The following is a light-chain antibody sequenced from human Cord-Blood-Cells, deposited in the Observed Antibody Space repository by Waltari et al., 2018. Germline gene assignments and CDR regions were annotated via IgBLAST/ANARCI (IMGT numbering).Light chain of an antibody. CDR3: QQYGSSPYS. CDR1: QSVSSSY. CDR2: GAS. J-gene: IGKJ2*03. Sequence: EIVLTQSPGTLSLSPGERATLSCRASQSVSSSYLAWDQQKPGQAPRTLIYGASSRATGIPDRFSGSGSGTDFTLTSSRLEPEDFAVYYCQQYGSSPYSFGQGTKLEIK. V-gene: IGKV3-20*01.